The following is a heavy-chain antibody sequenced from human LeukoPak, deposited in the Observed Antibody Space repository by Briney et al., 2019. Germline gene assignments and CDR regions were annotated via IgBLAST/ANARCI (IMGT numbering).Heavy chain of an antibody. D-gene: IGHD3-9*01. CDR3: ARGVDYDILTGPSVRHYFDY. CDR1: GGSISSGGYY. J-gene: IGHJ4*02. V-gene: IGHV4-31*03. CDR2: IYYSGST. Sequence: SQTLSLTCTVSGGSISSGGYYWSWIRQPPGKGLEWIGYIYYSGSTYYNPSLKSRVTISVDTSKNQFSLKLSSVTAADTAVYYCARGVDYDILTGPSVRHYFDYWGQGTLVTVSS.